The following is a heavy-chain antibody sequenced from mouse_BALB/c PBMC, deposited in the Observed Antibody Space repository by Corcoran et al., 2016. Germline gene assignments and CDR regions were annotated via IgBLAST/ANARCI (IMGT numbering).Heavy chain of an antibody. V-gene: IGHV3-6*02. CDR3: ARGEVGLFDY. Sequence: DVQLQESGPGLVKPSQSLSLTCSVTGYSITSGYYWNWIRQFPGNKLEWMGYISYDGSNNYNPSLKNRISITRDTSKNQFFLKLNSVTTEDTATYYCARGEVGLFDYWGQGTTLTVSS. J-gene: IGHJ2*01. CDR2: ISYDGSN. CDR1: GYSITSGYY.